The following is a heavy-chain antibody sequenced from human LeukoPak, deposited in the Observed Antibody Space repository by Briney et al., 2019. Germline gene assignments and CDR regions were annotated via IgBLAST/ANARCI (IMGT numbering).Heavy chain of an antibody. V-gene: IGHV1-69*04. CDR1: GGTFSSYA. CDR3: ARGNGDYVEGMDV. D-gene: IGHD4-17*01. CDR2: IIPILGIA. J-gene: IGHJ6*02. Sequence: SVKVSCKASGGTFSSYAISWVRQAPGQGLEWMGRIIPILGIANYAQKFQGRVTITADKSTSTAYMELSSLRSEDTAVYYCARGNGDYVEGMDVWGQGTTVTVSS.